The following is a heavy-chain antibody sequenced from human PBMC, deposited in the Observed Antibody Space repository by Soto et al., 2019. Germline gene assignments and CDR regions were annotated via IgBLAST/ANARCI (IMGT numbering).Heavy chain of an antibody. CDR2: IYYSGST. J-gene: IGHJ1*01. CDR1: GGSISSSSYY. D-gene: IGHD3-22*01. V-gene: IGHV4-39*01. Sequence: PSETLSLTCTVSGGSISSSSYYWGWIRQPPGKGLEWIGSIYYSGSTYYNPSLKSRVTISVDTSKNQFSLKLSSVTAADTAVYYCARRDTGYYYDSSGYYPSPFQHWGQGTLVTVS. CDR3: ARRDTGYYYDSSGYYPSPFQH.